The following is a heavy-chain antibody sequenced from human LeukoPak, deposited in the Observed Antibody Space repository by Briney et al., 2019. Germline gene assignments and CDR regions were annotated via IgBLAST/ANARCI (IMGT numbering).Heavy chain of an antibody. CDR1: GFTVSSNY. Sequence: GGSLRLSCAASGFTVSSNYMSWVRQAPGKGLEGVSVIYSGGSTYYADSVKGRFTISRDNSKNTLYLQMNSLRAEDTAVYYCAGTDSSGWYMNFDYWGQGTLVTVSS. J-gene: IGHJ4*02. V-gene: IGHV3-66*01. CDR3: AGTDSSGWYMNFDY. D-gene: IGHD6-19*01. CDR2: IYSGGST.